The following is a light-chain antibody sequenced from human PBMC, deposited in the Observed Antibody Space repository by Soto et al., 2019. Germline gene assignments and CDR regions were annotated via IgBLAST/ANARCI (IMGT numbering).Light chain of an antibody. J-gene: IGKJ5*01. CDR3: QQYRSLPIT. CDR2: DAV. Sequence: DLQMTQSPSSLSASVGDRVAITCQASQAIETSLNWYQQKPGQAPKLLIFDAVNLKTGVPSRFSGGGSGTDFTFTISSLQPEDIATYYCQQYRSLPITFGQGTRLDIK. V-gene: IGKV1-33*01. CDR1: QAIETS.